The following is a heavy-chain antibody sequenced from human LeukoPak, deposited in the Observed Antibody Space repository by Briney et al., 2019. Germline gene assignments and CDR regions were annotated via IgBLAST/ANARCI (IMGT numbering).Heavy chain of an antibody. CDR2: VHLSGAS. CDR3: AREGGSYRPLDY. Sequence: SGTLSLTCAVSGGSILTTNWWSGVRPPPGKGLEWIGEVHLSGASNYNPSLKSRVNMSIDKSKNQLSLELTSVTAADTAVYYCAREGGSYRPLDYSGQGTLVTVSS. D-gene: IGHD3-16*02. J-gene: IGHJ4*02. V-gene: IGHV4-4*02. CDR1: GGSILTTNW.